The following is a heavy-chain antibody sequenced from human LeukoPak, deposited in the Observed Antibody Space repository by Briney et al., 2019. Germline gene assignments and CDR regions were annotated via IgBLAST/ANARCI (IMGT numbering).Heavy chain of an antibody. CDR1: GLTFSSYW. Sequence: PGGSLSLSCAASGLTFSSYWMTWVRHSPGKGLEWVANIKEGGSEIYYVDSVKGRVTSSRDNAKNSLYLQMNSLGAEDTALYYCARVGPPAIVDYYYYGMDVWGKGTAVTVSP. CDR3: ARVGPPAIVDYYYYGMDV. D-gene: IGHD2-2*01. J-gene: IGHJ6*04. CDR2: IKEGGSEI. V-gene: IGHV3-7*03.